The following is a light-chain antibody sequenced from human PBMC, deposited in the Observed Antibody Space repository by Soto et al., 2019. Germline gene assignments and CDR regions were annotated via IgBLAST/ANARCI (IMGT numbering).Light chain of an antibody. CDR1: SSDVGSYNL. CDR2: EGS. Sequence: QSALTQPASVSGSPGQSIIISCTGTSSDVGSYNLVSWYQQHPGKAPKLMIYEGSKRPSGVSNRFSGSKSGNTASLTISGLQAEDEADYYCCSYAGSITWIFGGGTKLTVL. J-gene: IGLJ2*01. V-gene: IGLV2-23*01. CDR3: CSYAGSITWI.